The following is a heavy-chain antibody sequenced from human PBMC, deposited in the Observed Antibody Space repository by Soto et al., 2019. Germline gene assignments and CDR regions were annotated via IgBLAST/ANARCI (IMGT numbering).Heavy chain of an antibody. CDR1: GGTFSSYT. D-gene: IGHD2-15*01. J-gene: IGHJ5*02. CDR3: ARSYCSGGTCYHDGFDP. Sequence: QVQLVQSGAEVKKPGSSVKVSCKASGGTFSSYTISWVRQAPGQGLEWMGRINPILGTANYAQKFQGRVTLTADGSTSTAYMDLSSLRSEDTAVYYCARSYCSGGTCYHDGFDPWGQGTLVTVAS. CDR2: INPILGTA. V-gene: IGHV1-69*01.